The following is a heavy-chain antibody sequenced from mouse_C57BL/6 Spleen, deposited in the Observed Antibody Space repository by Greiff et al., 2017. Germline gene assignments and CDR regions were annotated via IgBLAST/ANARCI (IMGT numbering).Heavy chain of an antibody. CDR1: GYTFTSYW. CDR2: IDPNSGGT. CDR3: AGSEFITAVVFDY. J-gene: IGHJ2*01. Sequence: QVQLQQPGAELVKPGASVKLSCKASGYTFTSYWMHWVKQRHGRGLEWIGRIDPNSGGTKYNEKFKGKATLTVDKPSSTAYMQLSSLASEDSAVYYCAGSEFITAVVFDYWGQGTTLTVSS. D-gene: IGHD1-1*01. V-gene: IGHV1-72*01.